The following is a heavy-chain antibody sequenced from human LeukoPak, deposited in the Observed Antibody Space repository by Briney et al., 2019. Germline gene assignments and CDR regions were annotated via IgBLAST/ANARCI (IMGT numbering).Heavy chain of an antibody. D-gene: IGHD5-24*01. CDR2: VYTSGST. V-gene: IGHV4-61*02. CDR1: GGSIRSGCYY. J-gene: IGHJ4*02. CDR3: ARSLEGEGYNADYFDY. Sequence: SETLSLTCTVSGGSIRSGCYYWSWIRQPAGKGLEWIGRVYTSGSTNYNPSLKSRVTISVDTSKNHFSLNLSSVTAADTAVYYCARSLEGEGYNADYFDYWGQGTLVTVSS.